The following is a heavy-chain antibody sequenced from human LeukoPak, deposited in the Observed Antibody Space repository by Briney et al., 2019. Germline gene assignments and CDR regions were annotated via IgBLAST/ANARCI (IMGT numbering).Heavy chain of an antibody. V-gene: IGHV3-33*06. D-gene: IGHD6-13*01. CDR2: IWYDGSNK. CDR1: GFTFSSYG. J-gene: IGHJ4*02. CDR3: AKGAAAAGTTPDY. Sequence: GGSLRLSCAASGFTFSSYGMHWVRQAPGKGLEWVAVIWYDGSNKYYADSVKGRFTISRDNSKNTLYLQMNSLRAEDTAVYYCAKGAAAAGTTPDYWGQGTLSPSPQ.